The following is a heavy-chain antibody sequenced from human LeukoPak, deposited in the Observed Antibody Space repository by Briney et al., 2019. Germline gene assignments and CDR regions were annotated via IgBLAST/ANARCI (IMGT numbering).Heavy chain of an antibody. Sequence: GGSLRLSCAASGFTFDDYGMSWVRQAPGKGLEWVGRIKSRADGGTIDYAAPVKGRFTMSRDDSKNILYLQMNRLKAEDTAVYYCTRNSYTNSWFFYWGQGSLVTVSS. CDR2: IKSRADGGTI. D-gene: IGHD2-8*01. V-gene: IGHV3-15*01. CDR1: GFTFDDYG. CDR3: TRNSYTNSWFFY. J-gene: IGHJ4*02.